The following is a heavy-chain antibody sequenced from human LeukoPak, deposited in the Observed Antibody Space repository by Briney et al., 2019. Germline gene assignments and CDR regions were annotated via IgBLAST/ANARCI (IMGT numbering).Heavy chain of an antibody. V-gene: IGHV1-2*02. Sequence: GASVSVSCKHSGYTFTAYYIHWMRQAPGQGREWMGWINPNSGGTTYAQNFQGRVTMTRDTSISTAYMELSRLTSDDTALYYCARGIGYCSGGSCYSWGQGTLVTVSS. CDR2: INPNSGGT. CDR3: ARGIGYCSGGSCYS. CDR1: GYTFTAYY. J-gene: IGHJ4*02. D-gene: IGHD2-15*01.